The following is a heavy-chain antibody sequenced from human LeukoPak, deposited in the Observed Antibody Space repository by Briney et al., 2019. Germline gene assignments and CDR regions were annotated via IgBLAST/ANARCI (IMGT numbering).Heavy chain of an antibody. D-gene: IGHD6-13*01. CDR2: ISAYNGNT. V-gene: IGHV1-18*01. CDR1: GYTFTSYG. CDR3: ARVYGIAAAGEGAY. Sequence: GASVKVSCKASGYTFTSYGISWVRQAPGQGLEWMGWISAYNGNTDYAQKLQGRVTMTADTSTSTAYMELRSLRSDDTAVYYCARVYGIAAAGEGAYWGQGTLVTVSS. J-gene: IGHJ4*02.